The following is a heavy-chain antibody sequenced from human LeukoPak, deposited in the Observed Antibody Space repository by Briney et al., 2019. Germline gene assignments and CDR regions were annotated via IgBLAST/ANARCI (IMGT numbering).Heavy chain of an antibody. CDR1: GLTFSDFG. J-gene: IGHJ5*02. D-gene: IGHD6-25*01. CDR2: ISGSGGAA. Sequence: GGTPRLSCAASGLTFSDFGMSWVRRAPGKGLEWVSAISGSGGAAYSADSVKGRFTISRDNSNNTLYLEMGGLRLDDTAVYYCARDDWTTSGRLDPWGQGTLVTVSS. CDR3: ARDDWTTSGRLDP. V-gene: IGHV3-23*01.